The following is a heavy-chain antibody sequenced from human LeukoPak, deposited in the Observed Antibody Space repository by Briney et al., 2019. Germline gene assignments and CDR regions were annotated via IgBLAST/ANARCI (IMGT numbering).Heavy chain of an antibody. CDR2: IKSKADGGTA. CDR1: GFTLSSYL. J-gene: IGHJ4*02. Sequence: GGSLRLSCAASGFTLSSYLMSWVRQAPGRGLEWVGRIKSKADGGTADYAAPLKGRFTFSRDDSKNTLYLEMKSLKTEDTAVYYCTTDWYYYDSSGYYPIFWGQGTLVTVSS. D-gene: IGHD3-22*01. V-gene: IGHV3-15*01. CDR3: TTDWYYYDSSGYYPIF.